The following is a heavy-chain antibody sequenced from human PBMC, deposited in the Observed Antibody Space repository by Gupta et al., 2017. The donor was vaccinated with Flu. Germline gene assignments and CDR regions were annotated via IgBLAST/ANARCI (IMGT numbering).Heavy chain of an antibody. J-gene: IGHJ4*02. CDR3: ARDAWDSGYVSFDY. V-gene: IGHV4-4*02. D-gene: IGHD5-12*01. Sequence: QVQLQESGPGLVKPSGPLSLTCAVSGGSISSSNWWSWVRQPPGKGLEWIGEIYHSGSTNYNPSLKSRVTISVDKSKNQFSLKRSSVTAADTAVYYGARDAWDSGYVSFDYWGQGTLVTVSS. CDR1: GGSISSSNW. CDR2: IYHSGST.